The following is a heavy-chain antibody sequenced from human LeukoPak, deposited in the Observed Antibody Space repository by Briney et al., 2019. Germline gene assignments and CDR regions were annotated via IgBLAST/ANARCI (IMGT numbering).Heavy chain of an antibody. CDR3: AKALSGSYYIALFDY. CDR1: GFTFSSYA. Sequence: PGGSLRLSCAASGFTFSSYAMSWVRQAPGKGLEWVSAISGSGGSTYYADSVKGRFTISRDNSKNTLYLQMNSLRAEDTAVYYCAKALSGSYYIALFDYWGQGTLVTVSS. CDR2: ISGSGGST. J-gene: IGHJ4*02. V-gene: IGHV3-23*01. D-gene: IGHD1-26*01.